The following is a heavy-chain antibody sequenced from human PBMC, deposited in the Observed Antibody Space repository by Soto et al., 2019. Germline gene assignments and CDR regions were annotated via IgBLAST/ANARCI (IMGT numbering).Heavy chain of an antibody. CDR2: ISGSGGST. Sequence: GGSLRLSCAASGFTFSSHAMSWVREAPGKGLEWVSAISGSGGSTYYAHSVKGRFTISRDNSKNTLYLQMNSLRADDTGVYYCAKDQKQRVNLFDPWRQGTLVTVAS. J-gene: IGHJ5*02. D-gene: IGHD6-6*01. V-gene: IGHV3-23*01. CDR3: AKDQKQRVNLFDP. CDR1: GFTFSSHA.